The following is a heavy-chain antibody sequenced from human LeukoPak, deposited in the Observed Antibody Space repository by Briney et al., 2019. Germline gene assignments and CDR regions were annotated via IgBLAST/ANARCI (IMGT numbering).Heavy chain of an antibody. CDR2: INHSGST. D-gene: IGHD3-9*01. V-gene: IGHV4-34*01. J-gene: IGHJ5*02. CDR1: GGSFSGYY. CDR3: ARESTGYDILTGYYMKLNWFDP. Sequence: PSETLSLTCAVYGGSFSGYYWSWIRQPPGKGLEWIGEINHSGSTNYNPSLKSRVTISVDTSKNQFPLKLSSVTAADTAVYYCARESTGYDILTGYYMKLNWFDPWGQGTLVTVSS.